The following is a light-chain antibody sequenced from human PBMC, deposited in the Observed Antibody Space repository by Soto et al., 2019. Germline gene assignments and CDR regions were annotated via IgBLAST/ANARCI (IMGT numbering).Light chain of an antibody. V-gene: IGKV3-15*01. CDR1: QCVYSN. CDR2: DAS. Sequence: EIVMTQSPVTLSVSPGEGVTLSCRASQCVYSNLAGYQQKPGQAPSLLIYDASARATDIPARFSGSVSVTDVTLTVSGLQSEDFAVYYCQQYNPWPLTFGGGTNVEIK. J-gene: IGKJ4*01. CDR3: QQYNPWPLT.